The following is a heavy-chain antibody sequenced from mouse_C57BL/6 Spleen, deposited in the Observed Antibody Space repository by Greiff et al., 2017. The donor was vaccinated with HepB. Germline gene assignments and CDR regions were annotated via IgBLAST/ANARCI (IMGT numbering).Heavy chain of an antibody. CDR3: ARGYYGSRFAY. D-gene: IGHD1-1*01. CDR1: GYTFTSYW. V-gene: IGHV1-64*01. Sequence: VQLQQPGAELVKPGASVKLSCKASGYTFTSYWMRWVKQRPGQGLEWIGMIHPNSGSTNYNEKFKSKATLTVDKSSSTAYMQLSSLTSEDSAVYYCARGYYGSRFAYWGQGTLVTVSA. J-gene: IGHJ3*01. CDR2: IHPNSGST.